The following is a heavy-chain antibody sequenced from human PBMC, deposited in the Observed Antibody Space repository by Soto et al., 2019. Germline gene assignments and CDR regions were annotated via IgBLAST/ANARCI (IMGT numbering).Heavy chain of an antibody. CDR3: ASLTTLPYGDSRVNWFDS. Sequence: QVQLVESGGGVVQPGRSLRLSCAASGFTFSSYAMHWVRQAPGKGLEWVAVISYDGSNKYYADSVKGRFTISRDNSKNTLYLKMNSLRAEDTAVYYCASLTTLPYGDSRVNWFDSWGQGTLVTVSS. CDR2: ISYDGSNK. D-gene: IGHD4-17*01. CDR1: GFTFSSYA. J-gene: IGHJ5*02. V-gene: IGHV3-30-3*01.